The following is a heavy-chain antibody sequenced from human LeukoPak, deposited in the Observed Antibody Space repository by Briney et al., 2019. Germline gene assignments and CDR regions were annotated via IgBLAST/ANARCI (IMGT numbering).Heavy chain of an antibody. CDR2: ISSSSSYI. CDR1: GFTFSSYS. CDR3: ARDTGLLQYWFDP. D-gene: IGHD2-15*01. V-gene: IGHV3-21*01. J-gene: IGHJ5*02. Sequence: PGGSLRLSCAASGFTFSSYSMNWVRQAPGKGLEWVSSISSSSSYIYYADSVKGRFTISRDNAKNSLYLQMNSLRAEDTAVYYCARDTGLLQYWFDPWGQGTPVTVSS.